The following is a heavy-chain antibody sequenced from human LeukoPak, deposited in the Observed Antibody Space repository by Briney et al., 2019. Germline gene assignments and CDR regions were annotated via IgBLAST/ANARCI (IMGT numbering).Heavy chain of an antibody. CDR3: ATSWDYYGSGSYPFDY. J-gene: IGHJ4*02. D-gene: IGHD3-10*01. Sequence: GASVKVSCKASGYTFTGYYMHWVRQAPGQGLEWMGWINPNSGGTNYAQKFQGRVTMTRDTYISTAYMELSRLRSDDTAVYYCATSWDYYGSGSYPFDYWGQGTLVTVSS. V-gene: IGHV1-2*02. CDR2: INPNSGGT. CDR1: GYTFTGYY.